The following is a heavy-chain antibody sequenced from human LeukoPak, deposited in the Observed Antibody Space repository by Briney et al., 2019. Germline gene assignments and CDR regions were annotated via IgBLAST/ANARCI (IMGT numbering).Heavy chain of an antibody. CDR2: MNPNSGNT. J-gene: IGHJ5*02. CDR1: GCTFTSYD. CDR3: ARGRYCSGGSCYWRGSWFDP. V-gene: IGHV1-8*03. Sequence: ASVKVSCKASGCTFTSYDINWVRQATGQGLEWMGWMNPNSGNTGYAQKFQGRVTITRNTSISTAYMELSSLRSEDTAVYYCARGRYCSGGSCYWRGSWFDPWGQGTLVTVSS. D-gene: IGHD2-15*01.